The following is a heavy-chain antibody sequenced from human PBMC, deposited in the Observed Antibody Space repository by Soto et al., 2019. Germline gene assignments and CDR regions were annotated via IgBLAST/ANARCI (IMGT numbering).Heavy chain of an antibody. V-gene: IGHV4-34*01. Sequence: SETLSLTCTVSGGSISSYYWSWLRQPPGKGLEWIGEINHSGSTNYNPSLKSRVTISVDTSKNQFSLKLSSVTAADTAVYYCARGLITGSLYSGGTYYFDTWGQ. CDR3: ARGLITGSLYSGGTYYFDT. CDR1: GGSISSYY. J-gene: IGHJ4*02. CDR2: INHSGST. D-gene: IGHD1-26*01.